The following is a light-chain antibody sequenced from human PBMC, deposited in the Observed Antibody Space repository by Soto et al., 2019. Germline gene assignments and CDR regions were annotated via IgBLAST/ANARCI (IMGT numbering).Light chain of an antibody. Sequence: SLPCTLRSDINVGTYNIYWYQQKPGSPPQYLLKFKSDSDKHQGSGVPSRFSGSKDASANAGILLISGLQSEDEADYYCMIWHSSAWVFGGGTKLTVL. V-gene: IGLV5-45*02. J-gene: IGLJ3*02. CDR1: SDINVGTYN. CDR2: FKSDSDK. CDR3: MIWHSSAWV.